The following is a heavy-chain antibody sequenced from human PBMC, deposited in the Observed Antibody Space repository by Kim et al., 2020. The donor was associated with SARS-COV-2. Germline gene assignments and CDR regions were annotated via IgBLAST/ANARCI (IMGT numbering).Heavy chain of an antibody. CDR2: ITTKSVDRKKKTVAETT. Sequence: GGSLRLSCAASGFSFRDAWMSWVRQVPGKGLEWVGHITTKSVDRKKKTVAETTHYAAPVQGRFTISRDDSKNTLYLGMNNLKTEDTGVYYCTTESMGQLSGLVYWGQGTLVTVSS. CDR3: TTESMGQLSGLVY. J-gene: IGHJ4*02. CDR1: GFSFRDAW. D-gene: IGHD2-8*01. V-gene: IGHV3-15*01.